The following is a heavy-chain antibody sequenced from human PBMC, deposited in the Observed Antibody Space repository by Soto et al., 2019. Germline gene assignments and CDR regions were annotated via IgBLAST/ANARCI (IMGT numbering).Heavy chain of an antibody. CDR2: INYSGST. J-gene: IGHJ4*02. D-gene: IGHD3-10*01. V-gene: IGHV4-39*07. Sequence: SETLSLTCTVSGGSISSSSYYWGWIRQPPGKGLEWIGSINYSGSTYYNPSLKSRVTISVDTSKNQFSLKLSSVTAADTAVYYCVRRSHYYGSGSYRRGYFDYWGQGTLVTVSS. CDR3: VRRSHYYGSGSYRRGYFDY. CDR1: GGSISSSSYY.